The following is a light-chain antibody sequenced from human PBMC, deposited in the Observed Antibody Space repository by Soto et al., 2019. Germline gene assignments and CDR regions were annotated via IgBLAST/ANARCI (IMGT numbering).Light chain of an antibody. V-gene: IGKV3-20*01. CDR2: GAS. CDR3: HQYDTSPRT. Sequence: EIVLTQSPGTLSLSPGERATLSCRASQSVSNNYLAWYQRKPGQAPRLLIYGASSRATDIPDTFSGSGSGTDFTLTISRLEPEDFAVYYCHQYDTSPRTFGQGTNVEIK. J-gene: IGKJ1*01. CDR1: QSVSNNY.